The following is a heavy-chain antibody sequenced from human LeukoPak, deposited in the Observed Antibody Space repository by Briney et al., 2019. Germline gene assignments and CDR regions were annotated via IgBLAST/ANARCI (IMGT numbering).Heavy chain of an antibody. CDR3: AGGEDYGFLDY. CDR2: ISYDGSNK. V-gene: IGHV3-30*03. Sequence: GGSLRLSCAASGFTFSSYGMHWVRQAPGKGLEWVAVISYDGSNKYYADSVKGRFTISRDNSKNTLYLQMNSLRAEDTAVYYCAGGEDYGFLDYWGQGTLVTVSS. D-gene: IGHD3/OR15-3a*01. CDR1: GFTFSSYG. J-gene: IGHJ4*02.